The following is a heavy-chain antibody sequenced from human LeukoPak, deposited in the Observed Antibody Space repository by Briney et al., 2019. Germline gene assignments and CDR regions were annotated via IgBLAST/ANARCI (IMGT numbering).Heavy chain of an antibody. V-gene: IGHV3-21*01. D-gene: IGHD1-1*01. CDR3: ARSLTTLTYEGY. J-gene: IGHJ4*02. CDR2: INSGSTYT. CDR1: GFTFSSNA. Sequence: GGSLRLSCAASGFTFSSNAMNWVRQAPGKGLEWVSSINSGSTYTYYTESVKGRFTVSRDNAKNSLFLQMNSLRAEDTAIYYCARSLTTLTYEGYWGQGTLVTVSS.